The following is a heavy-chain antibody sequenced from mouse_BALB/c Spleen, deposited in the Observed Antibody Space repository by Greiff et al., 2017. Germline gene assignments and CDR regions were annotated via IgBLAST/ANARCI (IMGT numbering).Heavy chain of an antibody. J-gene: IGHJ3*01. V-gene: IGHV1-82*01. D-gene: IGHD1-2*01. CDR1: GYAFSSSW. CDR2: IYPGDGDT. CDR3: ARHEGEGLLRPPSFAY. Sequence: QVQLQQSGPELVKPGASVKISCKASGYAFSSSWMNWVKQRPGQGLEWIGRIYPGDGDTNYNGKFKGKATLTADKSSSTAYMQLSSLTSVDSAVYFCARHEGEGLLRPPSFAYWGQGTLVTVSA.